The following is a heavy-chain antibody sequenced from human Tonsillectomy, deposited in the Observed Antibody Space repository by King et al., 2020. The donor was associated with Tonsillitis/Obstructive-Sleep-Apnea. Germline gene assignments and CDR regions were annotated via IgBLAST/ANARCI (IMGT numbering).Heavy chain of an antibody. CDR1: GYTFTSYY. Sequence: QLVQSGAEVKKPGASVKVSCKASGYTFTSYYMHWVRQAPGQGLEWMGIINPSGGSSSYAQNFQGRVTMTRDTSTSTVYMELSSLRSEDTAVYYWARDSGELPTFDAFDIWGQGTMVTVSS. V-gene: IGHV1-46*01. CDR3: ARDSGELPTFDAFDI. D-gene: IGHD1-26*01. CDR2: INPSGGSS. J-gene: IGHJ3*02.